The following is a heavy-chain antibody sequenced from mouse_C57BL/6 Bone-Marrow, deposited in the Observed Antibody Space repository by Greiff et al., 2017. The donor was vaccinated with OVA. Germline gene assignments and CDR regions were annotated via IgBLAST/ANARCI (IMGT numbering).Heavy chain of an antibody. Sequence: QVQLQQPGAELVKPGASVKMSCKASGYTFTSYWITWVKQRPGQGLEWIGDIYPGSGSTNYNEKFKSKATLTVDTSSSTAYMQLSSLTSEDSAVYYCARDYGSSYYAMDYWGQGTLVTVSS. CDR1: GYTFTSYW. CDR3: ARDYGSSYYAMDY. CDR2: IYPGSGST. D-gene: IGHD1-1*01. J-gene: IGHJ4*01. V-gene: IGHV1-55*01.